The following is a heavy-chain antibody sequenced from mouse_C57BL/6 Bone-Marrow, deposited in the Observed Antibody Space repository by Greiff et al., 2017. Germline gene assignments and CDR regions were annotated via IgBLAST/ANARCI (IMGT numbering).Heavy chain of an antibody. Sequence: EVQLQESGGGLVKPGGSLKLSCAASGFTFSSYAMSWVRQTPEKRLEWVATISDGGSYTYYPDNVKGRFTISRDNAKNNLYLQMSHLKSEDTAMYYCARAGDYDVDYWGQGTTLTVAS. CDR3: ARAGDYDVDY. J-gene: IGHJ2*01. D-gene: IGHD2-4*01. CDR2: ISDGGSYT. V-gene: IGHV5-4*01. CDR1: GFTFSSYA.